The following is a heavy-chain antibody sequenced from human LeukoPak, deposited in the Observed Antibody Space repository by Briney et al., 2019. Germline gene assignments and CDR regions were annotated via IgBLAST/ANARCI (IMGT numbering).Heavy chain of an antibody. V-gene: IGHV1-3*01. CDR2: INAGNGNT. CDR3: ARGQRITIFGVVIIPEGYFDY. D-gene: IGHD3-3*01. Sequence: ASVNVSCKASGYTFTSYAMHWVRQAPGQRLEWMGWINAGNGNTKYSQKFQGRVTITRDTSASTAYMELSSLRSEDTAVYYCARGQRITIFGVVIIPEGYFDYWGQGTLVTVSS. J-gene: IGHJ4*02. CDR1: GYTFTSYA.